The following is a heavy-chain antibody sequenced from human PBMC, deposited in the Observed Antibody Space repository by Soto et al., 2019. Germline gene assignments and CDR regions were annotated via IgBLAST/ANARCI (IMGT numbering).Heavy chain of an antibody. Sequence: QVQLQESGPGLVKPSGTLSLTCAVSGGSISGINWWYWIRQPPGKGLEWIGEIYHSGSTNYNPSRKSRLTLSVDKSKNQSSLKLSSVTAADTDVYYCARFGGGMDVWGQGTTVTVSS. V-gene: IGHV4-4*02. CDR1: GGSISGINW. CDR3: ARFGGGMDV. CDR2: IYHSGST. J-gene: IGHJ6*02. D-gene: IGHD3-10*01.